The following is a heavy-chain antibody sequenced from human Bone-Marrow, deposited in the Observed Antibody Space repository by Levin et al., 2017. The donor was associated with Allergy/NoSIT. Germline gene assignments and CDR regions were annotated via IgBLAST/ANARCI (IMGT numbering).Heavy chain of an antibody. D-gene: IGHD1-26*01. V-gene: IGHV3-64D*06. Sequence: GGSLRLSCTGSGFIFSNYVMHWVRQGPGQGLEYVSAISGNGGSTYYADSVKGRFTISRDNSKNTLYLQMNSLRDVDMAMYYCVKDVPGVSGSYFDYWGQGTLVTVSS. J-gene: IGHJ4*02. CDR3: VKDVPGVSGSYFDY. CDR2: ISGNGGST. CDR1: GFIFSNYV.